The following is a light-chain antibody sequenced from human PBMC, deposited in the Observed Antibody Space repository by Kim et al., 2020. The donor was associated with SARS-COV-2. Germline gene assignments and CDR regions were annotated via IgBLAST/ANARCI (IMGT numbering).Light chain of an antibody. V-gene: IGLV3-19*01. CDR3: NSRDSSGNLWV. J-gene: IGLJ3*02. CDR2: GKN. CDR1: SLRSYY. Sequence: ALGQTVRITCQGDSLRSYYASWYQQKPGQAPVLVIYGKNNRPSGIPDRFSGSSSGNTASLTITGGQAEDEADYYCNSRDSSGNLWVFGGGTQLTVL.